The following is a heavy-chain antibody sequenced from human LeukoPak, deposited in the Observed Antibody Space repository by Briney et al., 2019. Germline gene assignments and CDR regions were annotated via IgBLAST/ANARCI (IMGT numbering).Heavy chain of an antibody. V-gene: IGHV3-7*01. Sequence: GSLRLSCAASGFTFSSYWMSWVRQAPGKGLEWVANIKQDGSEKYYVDSVKGRFTISRDNAKNSLYLQMNSLRAEDTAVYYCAKDDILTGYPDLDYGMDVWGQGTTVTVSS. J-gene: IGHJ6*02. CDR1: GFTFSSYW. CDR2: IKQDGSEK. D-gene: IGHD3-9*01. CDR3: AKDDILTGYPDLDYGMDV.